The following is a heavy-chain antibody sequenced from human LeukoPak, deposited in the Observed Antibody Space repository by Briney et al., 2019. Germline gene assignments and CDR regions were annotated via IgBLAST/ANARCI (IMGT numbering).Heavy chain of an antibody. V-gene: IGHV4-59*01. CDR1: GGSISSYY. CDR2: IYYSGST. D-gene: IGHD5-12*01. J-gene: IGHJ5*02. CDR3: ARAGWLRSENWFDP. Sequence: KPSETLSLTCTVSGGSISSYYWSWIRQPPGKGLEWIGYIYYSGSTNYNPSLKSRVTISVDTSKNQFSLKLSSVTAADTAVYYCARAGWLRSENWFDPWGQGTLVTVSS.